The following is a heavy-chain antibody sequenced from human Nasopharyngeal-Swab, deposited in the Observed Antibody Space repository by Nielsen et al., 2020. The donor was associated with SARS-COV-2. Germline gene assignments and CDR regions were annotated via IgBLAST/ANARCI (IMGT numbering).Heavy chain of an antibody. CDR3: AKDASVYGIPYYFDY. Sequence: GASLPISCAASGFTFSSYGMHWVRPAPGKGLEWVAVISYDGSNKYYADFVKGRFTISGDNSKNTLYLQMNSLRAEDTAVFYCAKDASVYGIPYYFDYWGQGTLVTVSS. CDR1: GFTFSSYG. CDR2: ISYDGSNK. D-gene: IGHD2-8*01. V-gene: IGHV3-30*18. J-gene: IGHJ4*02.